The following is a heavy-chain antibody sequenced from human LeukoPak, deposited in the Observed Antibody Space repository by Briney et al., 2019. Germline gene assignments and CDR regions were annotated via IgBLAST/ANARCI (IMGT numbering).Heavy chain of an antibody. J-gene: IGHJ6*02. CDR1: GFTFDDYG. CDR3: ARDRVAVAGTDYYYGMDV. Sequence: GGSLRLSCAASGFTFDDYGMSWVRQAPGKGLEWVSSISSSSSYIYYADSVKGRFTISRDNAKNSLYLQMNSLRAEDAAVYYCARDRVAVAGTDYYYGMDVWGQGTTVTVS. D-gene: IGHD6-19*01. CDR2: ISSSSSYI. V-gene: IGHV3-21*01.